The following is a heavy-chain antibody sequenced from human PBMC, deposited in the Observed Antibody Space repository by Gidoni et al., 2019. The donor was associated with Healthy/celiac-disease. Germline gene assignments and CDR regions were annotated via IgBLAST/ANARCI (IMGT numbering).Heavy chain of an antibody. CDR1: GYTFTSYY. J-gene: IGHJ6*02. Sequence: QVQLVQSGAEVKKPGASVKVSCKASGYTFTSYYMHWVRQAPGQGLEWMGIINPSGGSTSYAQKFQGRVTMTRDTSTSTVYMELSSLRSEDTAVYYCAREGGIFGVVIIPYYGMDVWGQGTTVTVSS. V-gene: IGHV1-46*01. CDR3: AREGGIFGVVIIPYYGMDV. CDR2: INPSGGST. D-gene: IGHD3-3*02.